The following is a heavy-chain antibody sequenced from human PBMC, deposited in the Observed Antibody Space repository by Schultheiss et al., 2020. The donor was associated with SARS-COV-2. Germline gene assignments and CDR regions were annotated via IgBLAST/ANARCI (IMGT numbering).Heavy chain of an antibody. CDR2: ISYDGSNK. CDR1: GFTFSSYA. V-gene: IGHV3-30-3*01. CDR3: ARGHDYGDY. Sequence: GGSLRLSCAASGFTFSSYAMHWVRQAPGKGLEWVAVISYDGSNKYYADSVKGRFTISRDNSKNTLYLQMNSLRAEDTAVYYCARGHDYGDYWGQGTLVTVSS. J-gene: IGHJ4*02.